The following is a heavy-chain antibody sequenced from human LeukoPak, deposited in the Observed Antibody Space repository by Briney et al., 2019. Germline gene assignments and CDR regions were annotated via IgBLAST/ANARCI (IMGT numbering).Heavy chain of an antibody. CDR1: GFTFSSYS. D-gene: IGHD3-22*01. Sequence: GGSLRLSCAASGFTFSSYSMNWVRQAPGKGLEWVSSISSSNYKYYADSVKGRFSISRDNAKNSLYLQMNSLRAEDTAVYYCARAAIPINYYDSSGYYSGVDYWGQGTLVTVSS. V-gene: IGHV3-21*01. CDR3: ARAAIPINYYDSSGYYSGVDY. J-gene: IGHJ4*02. CDR2: ISSSNYK.